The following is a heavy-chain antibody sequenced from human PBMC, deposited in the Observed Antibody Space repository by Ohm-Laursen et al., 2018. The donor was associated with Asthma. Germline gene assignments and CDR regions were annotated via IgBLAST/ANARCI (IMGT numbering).Heavy chain of an antibody. CDR3: AKDRVYGDGLLAYDY. D-gene: IGHD2-8*01. CDR1: GFTFSSDA. J-gene: IGHJ4*02. Sequence: SLRLSCTASGFTFSSDAMSWVRQAPGKGLEWVSGISANGGRKYYPDSVKGRFTISRDNSKNTVYLQMNSLRAEDTAVYYCAKDRVYGDGLLAYDYWGQGTLVTVSS. CDR2: ISANGGRK. V-gene: IGHV3-23*01.